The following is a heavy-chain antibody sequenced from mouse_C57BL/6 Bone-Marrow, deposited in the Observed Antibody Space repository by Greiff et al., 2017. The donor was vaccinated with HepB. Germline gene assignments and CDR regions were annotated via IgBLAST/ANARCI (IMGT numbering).Heavy chain of an antibody. D-gene: IGHD2-4*01. CDR3: ARQRDYVLYAMDY. CDR1: GFSFTSYG. J-gene: IGHJ4*01. Sequence: QVQLKESGPGLVAPSQSLSITCTVSGFSFTSYGVHWVRQPPGKGLEWLVVIWSDGSTTYNSALKSRLSISKDNSKSQVFLKMNSLQTDDTAMYYCARQRDYVLYAMDYWGQGTSVTVSS. CDR2: IWSDGST. V-gene: IGHV2-6-1*01.